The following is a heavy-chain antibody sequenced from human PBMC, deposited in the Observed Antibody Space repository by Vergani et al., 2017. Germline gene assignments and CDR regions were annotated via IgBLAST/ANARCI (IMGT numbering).Heavy chain of an antibody. J-gene: IGHJ4*02. V-gene: IGHV4-4*07. CDR2: IYTSGST. CDR3: ARDYCSRNSFFIDY. D-gene: IGHD2-2*01. Sequence: QVQLQESGPGLVKPSETLSLTCTVSGGSISSYYWSWIRQPAGKGLEWIGRIYTSGSTNYNPSLKSRVTMSVDTSKNQFSLKLSSVTAADTAVYYCARDYCSRNSFFIDYWGQGTLVTVSS. CDR1: GGSISSYY.